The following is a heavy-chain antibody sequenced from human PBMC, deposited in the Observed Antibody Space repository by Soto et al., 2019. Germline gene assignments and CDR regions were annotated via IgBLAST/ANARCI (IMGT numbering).Heavy chain of an antibody. Sequence: GGSLRLSCAASGFTLISYAISCFRHSPLKGLEWVSTFSGTGGYTYYADSVKGRFTISRDDSKNTLFLHMNSLRAADTAVYYCARGQRALITYGPFDPWGQGTLVTVSS. J-gene: IGHJ5*02. CDR2: FSGTGGYT. D-gene: IGHD4-17*01. V-gene: IGHV3-23*01. CDR1: GFTLISYA. CDR3: ARGQRALITYGPFDP.